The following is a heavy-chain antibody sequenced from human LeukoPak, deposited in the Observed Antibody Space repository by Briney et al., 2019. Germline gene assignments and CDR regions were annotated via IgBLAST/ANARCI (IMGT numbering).Heavy chain of an antibody. V-gene: IGHV3-23*01. Sequence: GGSLRLSCAASGFTFSSYAMSWVRQAPGKGLEWVSAISGSGGSTYYADSVKGRFTISRDNSKNTLYLQMNSLRAEDTAVYYCAKGVEVLRLLEWLFSVYYFDYWGQGTLVTVSS. CDR2: ISGSGGST. D-gene: IGHD3-3*01. CDR3: AKGVEVLRLLEWLFSVYYFDY. CDR1: GFTFSSYA. J-gene: IGHJ4*02.